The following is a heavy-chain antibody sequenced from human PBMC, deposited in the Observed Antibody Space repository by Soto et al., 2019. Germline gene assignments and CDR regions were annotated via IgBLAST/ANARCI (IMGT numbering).Heavy chain of an antibody. J-gene: IGHJ5*02. V-gene: IGHV3-30-3*01. Sequence: QVQLAESGGGVVQPGRSLRLSCAASGFTFSNYAMHWVRQAPGKGLEWVAVISYDGSNKYYTDSVMGRLSISRDNSKNTLYLQMNSLRAEDTAVYYCARGCKGLLQPNWFDPWGQGNLVTVSS. CDR3: ARGCKGLLQPNWFDP. D-gene: IGHD3-22*01. CDR2: ISYDGSNK. CDR1: GFTFSNYA.